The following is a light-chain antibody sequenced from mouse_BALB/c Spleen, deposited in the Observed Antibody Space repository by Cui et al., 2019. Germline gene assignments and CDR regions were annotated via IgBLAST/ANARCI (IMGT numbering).Light chain of an antibody. J-gene: IGKJ2*01. CDR1: QDINKY. V-gene: IGKV19-93*01. CDR3: LQYDNLLYT. CDR2: YTS. Sequence: IQLTHSPLSPSAPLVGKFTFTFNASQDINKYIAWYQHKPGKGPRLLIHYTSTLQPGIPSRFSGSGSGRDYSFSISNLEPEDIATYYCLQYDNLLYTFGGGTKLEIK.